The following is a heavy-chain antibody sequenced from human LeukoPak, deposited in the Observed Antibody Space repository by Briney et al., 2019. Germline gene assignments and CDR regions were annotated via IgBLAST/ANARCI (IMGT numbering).Heavy chain of an antibody. CDR2: LNPNSGNR. CDR1: GYTFTSYD. V-gene: IGHV1-8*01. J-gene: IGHJ2*01. D-gene: IGHD3-16*01. CDR3: ARGRWDGGGWYFDL. Sequence: ASVKVSCKASGYTFTSYDISWVRQAGGQGLEWMAWLNPNSGNREYAPKFQGRVTLTRNTSVNTMYMEMSNLRSEDTAVYYCARGRWDGGGWYFDLWGRGTLVTVSS.